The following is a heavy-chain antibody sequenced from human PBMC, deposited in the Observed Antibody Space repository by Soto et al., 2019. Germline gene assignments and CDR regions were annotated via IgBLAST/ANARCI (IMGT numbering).Heavy chain of an antibody. Sequence: QLQLQESGPGLVKPSETLSLTCTVSGGSVSSSNFYWGWVRQSPGKGLEWIGSIYYSGSTYYNPSLESRVTRSLDKSKNQFSLKVISVTAADTAVYYCARLEGLATISYYFDYWGQGTLVTVSS. D-gene: IGHD3-9*01. CDR3: ARLEGLATISYYFDY. V-gene: IGHV4-39*01. CDR1: GGSVSSSNFY. J-gene: IGHJ4*02. CDR2: IYYSGST.